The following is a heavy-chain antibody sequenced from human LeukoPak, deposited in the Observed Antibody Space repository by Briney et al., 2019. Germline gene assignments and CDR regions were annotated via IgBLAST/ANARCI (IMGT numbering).Heavy chain of an antibody. CDR3: ARDEGYSEYL. D-gene: IGHD6-13*01. CDR2: IYYSGST. CDR1: GGSISSYY. J-gene: IGHJ5*02. V-gene: IGHV4-59*12. Sequence: SETLSLTCTVSGGSISSYYWSWIRQPPGKGLEWIGYIYYSGSTNYNPSLKSRVTISVDTSKNQLSLKLTSVTAADTAVYYCARDEGYSEYLWGQGTLVTVSS.